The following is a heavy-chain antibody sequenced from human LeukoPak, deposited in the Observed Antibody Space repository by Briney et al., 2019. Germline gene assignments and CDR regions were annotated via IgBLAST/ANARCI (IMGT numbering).Heavy chain of an antibody. CDR2: IYHSGST. CDR1: GGSISSSNW. J-gene: IGHJ4*02. CDR3: ARQDSYYYDSSGYSNFDY. Sequence: SETLSLTCTVSGGSISSSNWWSWVRQPPGKGLEWIGEIYHSGSTNYNPSLKSRVTISVDKSKNQFSLKLSSATAADTAVYYCARQDSYYYDSSGYSNFDYWGQGTLVTVSS. D-gene: IGHD3-22*01. V-gene: IGHV4-4*02.